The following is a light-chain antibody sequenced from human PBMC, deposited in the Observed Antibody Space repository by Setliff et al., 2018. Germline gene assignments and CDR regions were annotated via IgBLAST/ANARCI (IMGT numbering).Light chain of an antibody. Sequence: QSVLTQPPSASGSPGQSVTISCTGTSRDVGGYNFVSWYQQHPGKAPKLIISEVTERPSGVPDRFSGSKSGNTASLTVSGLQAEDEADYYCSSYAGSDNEVFGTGTKGTVL. CDR1: SRDVGGYNF. V-gene: IGLV2-8*01. CDR2: EVT. CDR3: SSYAGSDNEV. J-gene: IGLJ1*01.